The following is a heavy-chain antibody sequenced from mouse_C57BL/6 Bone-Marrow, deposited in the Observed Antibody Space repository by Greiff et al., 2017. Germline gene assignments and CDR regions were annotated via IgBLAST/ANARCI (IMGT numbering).Heavy chain of an antibody. J-gene: IGHJ4*01. V-gene: IGHV1-69*01. CDR3: AREEFITTVVAPYYYAMDY. CDR1: GYTFTSYW. D-gene: IGHD1-1*01. Sequence: VQLQQPGAELVMPGASVKLSCKASGYTFTSYWMHWVKQRPGQGLEWIGEIDPSDSYTNYNQKFKGKSTLTVDKSSSTAYMQLSSLTSEDSAVYYCAREEFITTVVAPYYYAMDYWGQGTPVTVSS. CDR2: IDPSDSYT.